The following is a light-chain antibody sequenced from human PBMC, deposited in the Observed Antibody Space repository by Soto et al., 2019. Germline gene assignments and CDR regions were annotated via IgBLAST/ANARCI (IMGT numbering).Light chain of an antibody. V-gene: IGKV3-15*01. Sequence: EIVMTQSPATLSVSPGGRATLSCRASQSVTSNLAWYQQKPGQAPRLLIYGAATRATGIPARFSGSGSGTEFTLTISSLQSEDFAVYYCQQYHNWPAFGQGTKVDIK. J-gene: IGKJ1*01. CDR2: GAA. CDR1: QSVTSN. CDR3: QQYHNWPA.